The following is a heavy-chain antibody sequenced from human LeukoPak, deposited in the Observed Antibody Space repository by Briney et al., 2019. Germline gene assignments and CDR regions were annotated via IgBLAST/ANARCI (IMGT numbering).Heavy chain of an antibody. J-gene: IGHJ5*02. Sequence: TGGSLRLSCAASGFTFSTYSMTWVRQAPGKGLEWVSLISGTGGSTYYADSVKGRFTISRDNSKNTLYLQMNSVRAEDTAVYYCAKDYEPLVGVHRWGDWFDPWGQGTLVTVSS. CDR3: AKDYEPLVGVHRWGDWFDP. D-gene: IGHD1-26*01. V-gene: IGHV3-23*01. CDR1: GFTFSTYS. CDR2: ISGTGGST.